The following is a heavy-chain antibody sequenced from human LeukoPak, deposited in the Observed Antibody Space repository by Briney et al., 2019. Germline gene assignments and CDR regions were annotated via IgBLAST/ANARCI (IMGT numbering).Heavy chain of an antibody. D-gene: IGHD3-3*01. J-gene: IGHJ4*02. CDR3: VRIFGVAVIDY. CDR2: IYYSGST. V-gene: IGHV4-31*03. Sequence: KPSQTLSLTCTVSGGSISRGGYYWSWIRQHPGKGLEWIGYIYYSGSTYYNPSLKSRVTISVDTSKNQFSLKLSSVTAADTAVYYCVRIFGVAVIDYWGQGTLVTVSS. CDR1: GGSISRGGYY.